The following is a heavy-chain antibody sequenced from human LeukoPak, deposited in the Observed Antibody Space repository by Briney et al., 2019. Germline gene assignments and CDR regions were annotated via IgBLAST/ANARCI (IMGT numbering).Heavy chain of an antibody. J-gene: IGHJ3*02. CDR2: INQDGSEE. D-gene: IGHD3-10*01. CDR1: GFTFSSYS. V-gene: IGHV3-7*03. Sequence: GGSLRLCCAASGFTFSSYSMNWVRPAPGRGLEGVAHINQDGSEEYYLDSVKSRFTNSRDNAKNSLYLQMNSLRAEDTAVYYCASTSSFTYYYGSGRQGAFDMWGEGTMVTVPS. CDR3: ASTSSFTYYYGSGRQGAFDM.